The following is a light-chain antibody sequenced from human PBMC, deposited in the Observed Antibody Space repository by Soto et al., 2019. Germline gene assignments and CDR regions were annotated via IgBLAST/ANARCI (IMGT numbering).Light chain of an antibody. CDR1: QTISTM. Sequence: DIQMTQSPSTLSASVGDRVTITCRASQTISTMLAWYQQKPGKAPKFLIYKASSLESGVPSRFSGSGSGTEFTLTISGLQPDDFGVYYCQQYNELPLTFGGGTKVDIK. CDR3: QQYNELPLT. J-gene: IGKJ4*01. V-gene: IGKV1-5*03. CDR2: KAS.